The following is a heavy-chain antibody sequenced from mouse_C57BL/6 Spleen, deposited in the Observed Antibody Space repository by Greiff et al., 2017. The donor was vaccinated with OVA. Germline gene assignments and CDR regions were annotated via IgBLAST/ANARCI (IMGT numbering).Heavy chain of an antibody. V-gene: IGHV5-9-1*02. CDR2: ISSGGDYT. CDR3: TRGRGGYYYGSSAMDY. Sequence: EVKLVESGEGLVKPGGSLKLSCAASGFTFSSYAMSWVRQTPEKRLEWVAYISSGGDYTYYADTVKGRFTISRDNARNTLYLQMSSLKSEDTAMYYCTRGRGGYYYGSSAMDYWGQGTSVTVSS. J-gene: IGHJ4*01. D-gene: IGHD1-1*01. CDR1: GFTFSSYA.